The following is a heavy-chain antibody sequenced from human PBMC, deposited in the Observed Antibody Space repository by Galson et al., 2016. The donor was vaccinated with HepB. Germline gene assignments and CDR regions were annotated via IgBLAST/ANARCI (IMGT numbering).Heavy chain of an antibody. Sequence: SETLSLTCSVSGGSISRSGYYWGWIRQPPGEGLEWIGNIFYSGSAYYNPSLKSRVTTSADTSKNQFSLKLSSVTAADTAMYYCARFTYDNFWGRYHYFDSWGQGTLATVSS. CDR1: GGSISRSGYY. J-gene: IGHJ4*02. V-gene: IGHV4-39*01. CDR2: IFYSGSA. D-gene: IGHD3-16*02. CDR3: ARFTYDNFWGRYHYFDS.